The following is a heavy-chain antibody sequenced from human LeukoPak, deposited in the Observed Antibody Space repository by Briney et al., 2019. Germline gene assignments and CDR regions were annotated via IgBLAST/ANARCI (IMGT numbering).Heavy chain of an antibody. V-gene: IGHV3-23*01. Sequence: GGSLRLSCAAWGLTLRSYAMRGLRQAPGKGLEWVSGISGSGGSTYYADSVKGRFTISRDNSKNTLYLQMNSLRAEDTAIYYSAKEITVGATHTYYFDYWGQGTLVTVSS. CDR2: ISGSGGST. J-gene: IGHJ4*02. D-gene: IGHD1-26*01. CDR1: GLTLRSYA. CDR3: AKEITVGATHTYYFDY.